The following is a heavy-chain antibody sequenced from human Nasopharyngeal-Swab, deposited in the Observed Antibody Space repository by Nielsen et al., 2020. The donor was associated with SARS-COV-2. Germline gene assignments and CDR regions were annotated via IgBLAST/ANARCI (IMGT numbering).Heavy chain of an antibody. CDR3: ARGADIVVVVAANGLDY. D-gene: IGHD2-15*01. CDR2: ISHDGSNK. V-gene: IGHV3-30-3*01. Sequence: GGSLRLSCAASGFTFSSYAMHWVRQAPGKGLEWVAVISHDGSNKYYADSVKGRFPISRDNSKNTLYLQMNSLRAEDTAVYYCARGADIVVVVAANGLDYWGQGTLVTVSS. J-gene: IGHJ4*02. CDR1: GFTFSSYA.